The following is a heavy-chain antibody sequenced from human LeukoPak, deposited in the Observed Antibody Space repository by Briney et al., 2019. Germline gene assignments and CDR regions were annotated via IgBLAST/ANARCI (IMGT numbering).Heavy chain of an antibody. Sequence: GGSLRLSCAASGFTFSTYSLNWVRQAPGMGLEWVSSISSSGNYIYYADSVKGRFTTSRDNAKNSLFLQMNSLRAEDTAVYYCARDFSADNYWGQGTLVTVSS. J-gene: IGHJ4*02. CDR1: GFTFSTYS. V-gene: IGHV3-21*01. CDR3: ARDFSADNY. D-gene: IGHD6-25*01. CDR2: ISSSGNYI.